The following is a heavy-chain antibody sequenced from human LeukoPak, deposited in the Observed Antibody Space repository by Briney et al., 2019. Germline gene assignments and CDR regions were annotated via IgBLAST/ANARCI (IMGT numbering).Heavy chain of an antibody. CDR3: ARFDIAARRYHFDY. CDR1: GYTFTGYY. D-gene: IGHD6-6*01. Sequence: ASVKVSCKASGYTFTGYYMHWVRRAPGQGLEWMGWINPNSGGTNYAQKFQGRVTMTRDTSISTAYMELSRLRSDDTAVYYCARFDIAARRYHFDYWGQGTLVTVSS. V-gene: IGHV1-2*02. CDR2: INPNSGGT. J-gene: IGHJ4*02.